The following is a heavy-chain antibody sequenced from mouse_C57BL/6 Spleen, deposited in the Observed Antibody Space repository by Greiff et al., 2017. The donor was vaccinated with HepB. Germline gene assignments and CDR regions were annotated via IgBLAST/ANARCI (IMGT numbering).Heavy chain of an antibody. V-gene: IGHV3-6*01. D-gene: IGHD2-1*01. CDR2: ISYDGSN. CDR1: GYSITSGYY. CDR3: ARLLLYGNYWYFDV. Sequence: EVQLQQSGPGLVKPSQSLSLTCSVTGYSITSGYYWNWIRQFPGNKLEWMGYISYDGSNNYNPSLKNRISITRDTSKNQFFLKLNSVTTEDTATYYCARLLLYGNYWYFDVWGTGTTVTVSS. J-gene: IGHJ1*03.